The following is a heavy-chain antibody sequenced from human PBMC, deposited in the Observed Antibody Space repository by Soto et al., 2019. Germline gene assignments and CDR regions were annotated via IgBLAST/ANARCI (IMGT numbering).Heavy chain of an antibody. CDR3: ARGSRFLEWLPPYYYYGMDV. J-gene: IGHJ6*02. D-gene: IGHD3-3*01. CDR2: IYTSGST. CDR1: GGSISSYY. Sequence: SETLSLTCTVSGGSISSYYWSWIRQPAGKGLEWIGRIYTSGSTNYNPSLKSRVTMSVDTSKNQFSLKLSSVTAADTAVYYCARGSRFLEWLPPYYYYGMDVWGQGTTVTVS. V-gene: IGHV4-4*07.